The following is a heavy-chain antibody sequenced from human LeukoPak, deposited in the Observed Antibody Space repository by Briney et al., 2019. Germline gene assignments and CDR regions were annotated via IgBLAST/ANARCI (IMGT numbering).Heavy chain of an antibody. CDR2: ISGSGGST. J-gene: IGHJ6*02. CDR1: GFTFSSYA. V-gene: IGHV3-23*01. Sequence: GGSLRLSCAASGFTFSSYAMSWVRQAPGKGLEWVSAISGSGGSTYYADSVKGRFTISRDNSKNTLYLQMNSLRAEDTAVYYCANYCSGGSCPYYYYYGMDVWGQGPTVTVSS. CDR3: ANYCSGGSCPYYYYYGMDV. D-gene: IGHD2-15*01.